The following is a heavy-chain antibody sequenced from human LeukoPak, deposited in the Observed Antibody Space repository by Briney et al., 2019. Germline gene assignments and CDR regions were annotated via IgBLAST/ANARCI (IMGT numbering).Heavy chain of an antibody. Sequence: ASVKVSYKASGYTFTGYYMHWVRQAPGQGLEWMGWINPNSGGTNYAQKFQGRVTMTRDTSISTAYMELSRLRSDDTAVYYCARAVIVGATKDAFDIWGQGTMVTVSS. CDR2: INPNSGGT. CDR1: GYTFTGYY. J-gene: IGHJ3*02. D-gene: IGHD1-26*01. CDR3: ARAVIVGATKDAFDI. V-gene: IGHV1-2*02.